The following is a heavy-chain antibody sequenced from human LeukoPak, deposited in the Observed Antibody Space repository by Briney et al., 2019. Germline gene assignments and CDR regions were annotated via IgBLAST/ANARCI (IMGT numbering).Heavy chain of an antibody. CDR3: VRDANCYFDY. CDR2: IWNDGSSQ. Sequence: GGSLRLSCAVSGFTFCTYGMHWVRRAPGKGLEWVAIIWNDGSSQYYGDSVKGRFTIYRDSANNTLFLHMNNLRVEDTAVYYCVRDANCYFDYWGQGTLVTVSS. CDR1: GFTFCTYG. D-gene: IGHD1-1*01. V-gene: IGHV3-33*01. J-gene: IGHJ4*02.